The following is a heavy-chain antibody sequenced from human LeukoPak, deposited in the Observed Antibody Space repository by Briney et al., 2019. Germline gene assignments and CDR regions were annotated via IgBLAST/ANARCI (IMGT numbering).Heavy chain of an antibody. V-gene: IGHV1-8*02. J-gene: IGHJ4*02. CDR1: GYTFTSYY. CDR3: ARGYLRRFDY. CDR2: MNPNSGNT. Sequence: GASVTVSCKASGYTFTSYYMHWVRQAPGQGLEWMGWMNPNSGNTGYAQKFQGRVTMTRNTSISTAYMELSSLRSEDTAVYYCARGYLRRFDYWGQGTLVTVSS.